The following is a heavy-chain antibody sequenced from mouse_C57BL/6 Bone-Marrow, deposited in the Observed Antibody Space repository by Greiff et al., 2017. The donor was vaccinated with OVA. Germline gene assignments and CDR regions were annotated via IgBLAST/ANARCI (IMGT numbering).Heavy chain of an antibody. V-gene: IGHV1-72*01. J-gene: IGHJ2*01. CDR3: AITTVVAPYYFDY. D-gene: IGHD1-1*01. Sequence: QVQLKESGAELVKPGASVKLSCKASGYTFTSYWMHWVKQRPGRGLEWIGRIDPNSGGTKYNEKFKSKATLTVDKPSSTAYMQLSSLTSEDSAVYYCAITTVVAPYYFDYWGQGTTLTVSS. CDR1: GYTFTSYW. CDR2: IDPNSGGT.